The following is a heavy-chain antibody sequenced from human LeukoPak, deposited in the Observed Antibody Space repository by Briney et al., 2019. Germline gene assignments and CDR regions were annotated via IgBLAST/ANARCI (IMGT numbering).Heavy chain of an antibody. J-gene: IGHJ4*02. V-gene: IGHV3-48*01. CDR2: ISSRSSTI. CDR3: ARDAYYDSSGYDC. Sequence: GGSLRLSCAASGFTFSDYSMNWVRQAPGKGLEWVSYISSRSSTIYYADSVKGRFTISRDNAKNSLYLRMNSLRADDTAIYYCARDAYYDSSGYDCWGQGTLVTVSS. CDR1: GFTFSDYS. D-gene: IGHD3-22*01.